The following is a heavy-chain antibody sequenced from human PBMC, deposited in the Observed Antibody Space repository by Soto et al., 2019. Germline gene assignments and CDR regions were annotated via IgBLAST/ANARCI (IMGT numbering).Heavy chain of an antibody. CDR2: INYSGST. Sequence: LSLTCAVYGGSFSGYYWSWIRQPPGKGLEWIGEINYSGSTNYNSSLKSRITVSVDTSKNQFSLKLRSVTAADTAVYYCARLRRYPSTRGNWFDPWGQGTLVTVSS. V-gene: IGHV4-34*01. D-gene: IGHD2-2*01. CDR3: ARLRRYPSTRGNWFDP. CDR1: GGSFSGYY. J-gene: IGHJ5*02.